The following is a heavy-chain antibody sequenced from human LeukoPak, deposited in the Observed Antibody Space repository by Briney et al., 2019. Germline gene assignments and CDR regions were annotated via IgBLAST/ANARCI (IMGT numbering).Heavy chain of an antibody. Sequence: GGSLRLSRAASGFTFSSYGMHWVRQAPGKGLEWVAVISYDGSNKYYADSVKGRFTISRDNSENTLYLQMNSLRAEDTAVYYCAKDQGQIAVAPPGVVDYWGQGTLVTVSS. CDR2: ISYDGSNK. CDR3: AKDQGQIAVAPPGVVDY. CDR1: GFTFSSYG. D-gene: IGHD6-19*01. J-gene: IGHJ4*02. V-gene: IGHV3-30*18.